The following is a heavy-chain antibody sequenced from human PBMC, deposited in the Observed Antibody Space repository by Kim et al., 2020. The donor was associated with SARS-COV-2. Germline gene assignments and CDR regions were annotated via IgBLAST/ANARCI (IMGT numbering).Heavy chain of an antibody. CDR3: SRDGTLITMIEDYGMDF. D-gene: IGHD3-22*01. V-gene: IGHV3-48*01. CDR1: GFTFSSYS. CDR2: ISSSSTI. Sequence: GGSLRLSCASSGFTFSSYSMNWVRQAPGKGLEWVSYISSSSTIYYADSVNGRFTISRDNAKNSLYLQMNSLRAEDTAVYYCSRDGTLITMIEDYGMDFWG. J-gene: IGHJ6*01.